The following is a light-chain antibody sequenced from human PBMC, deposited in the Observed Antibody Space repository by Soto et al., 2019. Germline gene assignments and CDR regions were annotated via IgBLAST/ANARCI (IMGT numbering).Light chain of an antibody. J-gene: IGKJ5*01. CDR1: QSISSW. Sequence: DIQMTQFSSNLYASVGASVTITCRASQSISSWLAWYQQKPGKAPKLLIYKASSLESGVPSRFSGSGSGTEFTLTISSLQSEDFAVYYCQQYNNWHITFGQGTRLEIK. CDR2: KAS. CDR3: QQYNNWHIT. V-gene: IGKV1-5*03.